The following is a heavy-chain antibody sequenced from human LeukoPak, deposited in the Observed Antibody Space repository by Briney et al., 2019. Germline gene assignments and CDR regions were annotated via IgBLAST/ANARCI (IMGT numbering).Heavy chain of an antibody. Sequence: GSLRLSCAASGFTFSDYYMSWIRQPAGKGLEWIGRIYASGKTNYNPSLKSRVTISVDTSNNQFSPNLSSVTAADTAVYYCARAYDISGYSRGFDYWGQGTLVTVSS. CDR3: ARAYDISGYSRGFDY. J-gene: IGHJ4*02. V-gene: IGHV4-4*07. D-gene: IGHD3-22*01. CDR1: GFTFSDYY. CDR2: IYASGKT.